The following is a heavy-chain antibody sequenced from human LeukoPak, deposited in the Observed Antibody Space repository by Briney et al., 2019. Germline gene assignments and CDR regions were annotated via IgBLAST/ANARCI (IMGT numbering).Heavy chain of an antibody. CDR2: IYSGGST. V-gene: IGHV3-53*01. J-gene: IGHJ4*02. CDR3: ARDSFGGVIVPGAV. Sequence: GGSLRLSCAASGFTVSSNYMSWVRQAPGKGLEWVSVIYSGGSTYYADSVKGRFTISRDNSKNTLYLQMNSLRAEDTAVYYCARDSFGGVIVPGAVWGQGTLVTVSS. CDR1: GFTVSSNY. D-gene: IGHD3-16*02.